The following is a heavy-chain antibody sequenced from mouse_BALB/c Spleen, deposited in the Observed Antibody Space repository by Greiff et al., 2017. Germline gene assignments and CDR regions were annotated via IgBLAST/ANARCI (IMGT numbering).Heavy chain of an antibody. CDR3: ARAYYYGSSRYFDV. D-gene: IGHD1-1*01. J-gene: IGHJ1*01. V-gene: IGHV2-6-7*02. CDR2: IWGDGST. CDR1: GFSLTGYG. Sequence: VQLQESGPGLVAPSQSLSITCTVSGFSLTGYGVNWVRQPPGKGLEWLGMIWGDGSTDYNSALKSRLSISKDNSKSQVFLKMNSLQTDDTARYYCARAYYYGSSRYFDVWGAGTTVTVSS.